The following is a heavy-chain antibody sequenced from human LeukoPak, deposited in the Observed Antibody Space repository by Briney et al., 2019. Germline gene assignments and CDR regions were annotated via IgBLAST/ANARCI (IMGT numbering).Heavy chain of an antibody. Sequence: NPSETLSLTCTVSGGSISSQYWSWLRQPPGKGLEWIGYIYSIGHTKYNPSLKRRVTISIDTSNNKFPLDLCSVTAADTAVYYCARERTGFGECDYWGQGTLVTVSS. CDR2: IYSIGHT. J-gene: IGHJ4*02. CDR1: GGSISSQY. CDR3: ARERTGFGECDY. D-gene: IGHD3-10*01. V-gene: IGHV4-59*11.